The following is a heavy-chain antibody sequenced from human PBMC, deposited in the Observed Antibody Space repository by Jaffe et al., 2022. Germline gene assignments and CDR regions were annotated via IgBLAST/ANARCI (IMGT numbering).Heavy chain of an antibody. V-gene: IGHV4-38-2*01. CDR3: ATVYYYGSGNPD. Sequence: QVQLQESGPGLVKASETLSLTCAVSGYSIGGDYYWSWIRQPPGKGLDWIGSIHHSGSTYYNPSLKSRVTISVDMSKNQFSLKLTSVTAADTAVYYCATVYYYGSGNPDWGQGTLVTVSS. CDR1: GYSIGGDYY. J-gene: IGHJ4*02. CDR2: IHHSGST. D-gene: IGHD3-10*01.